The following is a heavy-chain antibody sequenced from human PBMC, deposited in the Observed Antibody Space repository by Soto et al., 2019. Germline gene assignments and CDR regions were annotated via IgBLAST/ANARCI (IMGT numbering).Heavy chain of an antibody. V-gene: IGHV1-46*03. CDR3: ARSFVATERWSWFDP. D-gene: IGHD2-15*01. J-gene: IGHJ5*02. Sequence: QVQLVQSGAEVKKPGASVKVSCKASGYTFTSYYMHWVRQAPGQGLEWMGIINPSGGSTSYAQKFQGRVTMTRDTSTSTVYMELSSLRSEDTAVYYCARSFVATERWSWFDPWGQGTLVTVSS. CDR1: GYTFTSYY. CDR2: INPSGGST.